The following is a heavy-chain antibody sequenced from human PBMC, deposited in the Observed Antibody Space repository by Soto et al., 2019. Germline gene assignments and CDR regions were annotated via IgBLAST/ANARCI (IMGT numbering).Heavy chain of an antibody. D-gene: IGHD4-17*01. CDR1: GYTFTRYA. CDR2: INAGTGIA. CDR3: ARYLNYGGNAD. Sequence: GASVKVSCKASGYTFTRYAIHWVRQAPGQGLEWLGWINAGTGIATYSQRFQGRVTITSDTSATTSYMELSSLTSDDTAVYYCARYLNYGGNADWGQGTLVTVSS. V-gene: IGHV1-3*01. J-gene: IGHJ4*02.